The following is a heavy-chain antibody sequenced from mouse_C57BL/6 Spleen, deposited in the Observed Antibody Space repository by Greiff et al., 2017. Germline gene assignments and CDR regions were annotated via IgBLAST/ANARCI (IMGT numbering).Heavy chain of an antibody. CDR3: ARHTLRLLAMYY. V-gene: IGHV5-9*01. J-gene: IGHJ4*01. CDR2: ISGGGGNT. D-gene: IGHD3-2*02. CDR1: GFTFSSYT. Sequence: EVKLVESGGGLVKPGGSLKLSCAASGFTFSSYTMSWVRQTPEKRLEWVATISGGGGNTYYPDSVKGRFTISRDNAKNTLYLQMSSLSSEDTALYYCARHTLRLLAMYYWGQGTSVTVSS.